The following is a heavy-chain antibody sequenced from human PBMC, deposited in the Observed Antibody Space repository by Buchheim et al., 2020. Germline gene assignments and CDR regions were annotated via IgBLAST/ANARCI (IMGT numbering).Heavy chain of an antibody. J-gene: IGHJ2*01. CDR1: GFTFSSYG. CDR2: ISYDGSNK. V-gene: IGHV3-30*18. D-gene: IGHD5-18*01. Sequence: QVQLVESGGGVVQPGRSLRLSCAASGFTFSSYGMHWVRQAPGKGLEWVAVISYDGSNKYYADSVKGRFNISRDNSKNTLYLQMNSLRAEDTAVYYCAKDGNSYASIWYFDLWGRGTL. CDR3: AKDGNSYASIWYFDL.